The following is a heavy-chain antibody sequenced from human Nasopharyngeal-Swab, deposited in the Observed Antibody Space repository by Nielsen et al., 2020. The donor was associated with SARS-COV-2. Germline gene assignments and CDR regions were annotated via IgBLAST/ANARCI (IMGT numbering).Heavy chain of an antibody. V-gene: IGHV3-15*01. CDR1: GFTFSNAW. CDR3: TTDPQQWLVEYYYYMDV. D-gene: IGHD6-19*01. J-gene: IGHJ6*03. Sequence: GESLKISCAASGFTFSNAWMSWVRQAQGKGLEWVGRIKSKTDGGTTDYAAPVKGRFTISRDDSKNTLYLQMNSLKTEDTAVYYCTTDPQQWLVEYYYYMDVWGKGTTVTVSS. CDR2: IKSKTDGGTT.